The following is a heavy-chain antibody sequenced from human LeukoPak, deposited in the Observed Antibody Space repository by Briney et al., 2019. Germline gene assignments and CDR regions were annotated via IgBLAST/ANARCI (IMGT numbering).Heavy chain of an antibody. V-gene: IGHV3-23*01. D-gene: IGHD3-22*01. J-gene: IGHJ4*02. CDR2: ISGSGSST. Sequence: GGSLRLSCAGSGFTFTTYAISWVRQAPGKGLEWVSAISGSGSSTYYADSVKGRFTMSRDNSKNTVSVQMNSLRAEDTAVYYCAKDGPDNYDRARPPPDHWGQGTLVIVSS. CDR1: GFTFTTYA. CDR3: AKDGPDNYDRARPPPDH.